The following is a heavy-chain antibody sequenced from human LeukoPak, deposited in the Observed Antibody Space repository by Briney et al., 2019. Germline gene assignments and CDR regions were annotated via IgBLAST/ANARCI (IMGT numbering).Heavy chain of an antibody. CDR3: ARGVKGLRGAFDT. CDR1: GSSLSSGVYY. V-gene: IGHV4-31*03. D-gene: IGHD3-10*01. J-gene: IGHJ3*02. Sequence: SETLSLTCTLSGSSLSSGVYYWSWIRHHPGKGLEWIGYIYYSGSTYSNPSLKSRLPMSVDISKNQFSLKLSSVTAADTAVYYCARGVKGLRGAFDTWGQGTMVTVSS. CDR2: IYYSGST.